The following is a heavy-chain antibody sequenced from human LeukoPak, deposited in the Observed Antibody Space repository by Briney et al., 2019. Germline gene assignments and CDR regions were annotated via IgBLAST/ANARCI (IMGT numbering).Heavy chain of an antibody. D-gene: IGHD3-22*01. Sequence: PSHPLSLPCTLSGGSISSGGDYWPWIRQPAGKGLESNGRIYTSGSTNYNPSLKSRVTISVDTSKNQLSLKLSAVTAADTAVYYCATGWVITGENWGQGTLVTVSS. J-gene: IGHJ1*01. CDR3: ATGWVITGEN. V-gene: IGHV4-61*02. CDR2: IYTSGST. CDR1: GGSISSGGDY.